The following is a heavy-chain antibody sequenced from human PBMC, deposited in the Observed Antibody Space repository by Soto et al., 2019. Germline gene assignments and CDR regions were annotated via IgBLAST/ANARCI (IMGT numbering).Heavy chain of an antibody. CDR3: AKVTIEVPAPGTAV. J-gene: IGHJ6*02. Sequence: LRLSCAASGFTFNNYAMSWVRQAPGKGLEWVSAISYSGDRTFYADSAKGRFTISRDNSKNTLYLEMKSLRAEDTAIYYCAKVTIEVPAPGTAVWGQGTTVTVSS. CDR2: ISYSGDRT. CDR1: GFTFNNYA. D-gene: IGHD6-13*01. V-gene: IGHV3-23*01.